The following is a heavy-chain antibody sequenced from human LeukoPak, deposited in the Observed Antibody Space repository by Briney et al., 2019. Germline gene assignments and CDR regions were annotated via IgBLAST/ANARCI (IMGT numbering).Heavy chain of an antibody. CDR3: ARAASSLRLGYCSSTSCRTTYYYYGMDV. CDR2: IIPILGIA. Sequence: SVKVSCKASGGTFSSYAISWVRQAPGQGLEWMGRIIPILGIANYAQKSQGRVTITADKSTSTAYMELSSLRSEDTAVYYCARAASSLRLGYCSSTSCRTTYYYYGMDVWGQGTTVTVSS. CDR1: GGTFSSYA. V-gene: IGHV1-69*04. J-gene: IGHJ6*02. D-gene: IGHD2-2*01.